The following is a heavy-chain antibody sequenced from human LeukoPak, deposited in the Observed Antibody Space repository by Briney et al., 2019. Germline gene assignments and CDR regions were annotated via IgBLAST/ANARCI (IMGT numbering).Heavy chain of an antibody. CDR2: IYTSGST. D-gene: IGHD1-26*01. CDR1: GGSISSGSYY. CDR3: ARERGVGATGY. J-gene: IGHJ4*02. V-gene: IGHV4-61*02. Sequence: SETLSLTCTVSGGSISSGSYYWSWIRQPAGKGLEWLGRIYTSGSTNYNPSLKSRVTISVDTSKNQFSLKLSSVTAADTAVYYCARERGVGATGYWGQGTLVTVSS.